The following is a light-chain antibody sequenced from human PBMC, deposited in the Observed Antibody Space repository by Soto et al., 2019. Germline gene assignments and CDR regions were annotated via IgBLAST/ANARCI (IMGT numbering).Light chain of an antibody. J-gene: IGKJ1*01. CDR3: MQATQFRT. V-gene: IGKV2-24*01. Sequence: DIVLTQTPLSSPVTLGQPASISCRSSQSLVHSDGNTYLNWLQQRPGQPPRLLIYQISNRFSGVPDRFSGSEAGTDFTLKISRVEAEDVGVYYCMQATQFRTFGQGTKVEIK. CDR2: QIS. CDR1: QSLVHSDGNTY.